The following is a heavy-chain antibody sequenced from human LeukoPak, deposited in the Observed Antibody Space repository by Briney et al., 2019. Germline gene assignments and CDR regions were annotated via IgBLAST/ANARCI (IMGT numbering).Heavy chain of an antibody. V-gene: IGHV3-74*01. CDR3: ATNGGGDSGYGNFDY. CDR2: INGDGSST. J-gene: IGHJ4*02. Sequence: PGGSLRLSCAASGFTFSSYWMHWVRQAPGKGLVWVSRINGDGSSTSYADSVKGRFTISRDNAKNSLYLQMNRLRAEDTALYYCATNGGGDSGYGNFDYWGQGTLVTVSS. D-gene: IGHD5-12*01. CDR1: GFTFSSYW.